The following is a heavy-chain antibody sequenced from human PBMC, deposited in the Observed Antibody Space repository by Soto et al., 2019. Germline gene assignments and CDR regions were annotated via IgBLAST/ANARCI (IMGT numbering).Heavy chain of an antibody. V-gene: IGHV3-21*01. Sequence: PGGSLRLSCAASGFTLSSYSMNWVRQVPGKGLEWVSSISSSSSYIYYADSVKGRFTISRDNAKNSLYLQMNSLRAEDTAVYYCAREIYWNYGWFDPWGQGTLVTVSS. CDR3: AREIYWNYGWFDP. D-gene: IGHD1-7*01. J-gene: IGHJ5*02. CDR1: GFTLSSYS. CDR2: ISSSSSYI.